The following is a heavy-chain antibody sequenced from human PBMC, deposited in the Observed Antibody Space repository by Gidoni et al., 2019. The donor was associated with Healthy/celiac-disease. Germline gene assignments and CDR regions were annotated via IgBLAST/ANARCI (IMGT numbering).Heavy chain of an antibody. CDR1: GFTFRVYS. CDR3: ARAAVYSSGWPDAFDI. D-gene: IGHD6-19*01. V-gene: IGHV3-64*01. J-gene: IGHJ3*02. Sequence: VLLVASGGGLVQPGGSLRLHCSACGFTFRVYSMHLVRQAPVKGLEHVSAISSNGGSTSYANSVKGRFTSSRDNSNNTLYLQRGILRAEDMAVYYCARAAVYSSGWPDAFDIWGQGTMVTVSS. CDR2: ISSNGGST.